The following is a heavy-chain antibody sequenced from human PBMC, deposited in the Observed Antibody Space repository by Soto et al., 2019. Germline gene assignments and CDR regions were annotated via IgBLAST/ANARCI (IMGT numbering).Heavy chain of an antibody. CDR3: ARGDREDILVVVGARPGEYGTDI. CDR1: GFTFRNHA. Sequence: QVQLVESGGGVVQPGGSLRLSCAASGFTFRNHAMHWVRQAPGKGLECLAVIAHDGSNAFYRDSVKGRFTVSRDNSKNAPYLNMNSLRSEDTGVYDCARGDREDILVVVGARPGEYGTDIWGQGTTVIVSS. D-gene: IGHD2-15*01. J-gene: IGHJ6*02. CDR2: IAHDGSNA. V-gene: IGHV3-30-3*01.